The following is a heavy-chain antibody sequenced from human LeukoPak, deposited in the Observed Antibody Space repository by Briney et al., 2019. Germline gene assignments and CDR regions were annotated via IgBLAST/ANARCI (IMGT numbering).Heavy chain of an antibody. J-gene: IGHJ6*02. Sequence: ASVKGSCKASGYTFTSYYMHWVRQAPGPGLEWMGLINPSGGSTSYAQKFQGRVTMTRDTSTSTVYMELSSLRSEDTAVYYCARDGITIFGVVIHGGMDVWGQGTTVTVSS. CDR1: GYTFTSYY. CDR2: INPSGGST. V-gene: IGHV1-46*01. CDR3: ARDGITIFGVVIHGGMDV. D-gene: IGHD3-3*01.